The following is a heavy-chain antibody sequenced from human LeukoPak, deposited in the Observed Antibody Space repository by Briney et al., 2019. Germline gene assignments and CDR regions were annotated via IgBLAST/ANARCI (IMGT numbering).Heavy chain of an antibody. CDR1: GYTFTGYY. V-gene: IGHV1-2*02. J-gene: IGHJ4*02. D-gene: IGHD5-24*01. CDR3: ARGRNIEMTTMSGGSDY. CDR2: INPNSGGT. Sequence: VASVKVSCKASGYTFTGYYMHWVRQAPGQGLEWMGWINPNSGGTNYAQKFQGRVTMTRDTSISTAYMELSRLRSDDTAVYYCARGRNIEMTTMSGGSDYWGQGTLVTVSS.